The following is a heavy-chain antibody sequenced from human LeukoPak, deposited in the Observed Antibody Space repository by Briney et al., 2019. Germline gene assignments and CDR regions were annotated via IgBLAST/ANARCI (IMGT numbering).Heavy chain of an antibody. D-gene: IGHD6-13*01. Sequence: SETLSLTCTVSGGSISSYYWSWIRQPPGKGLEWIGYIYYSGSTNYNPSLKSRVTISVDTSKNQLSLKLSSVTAADTAVYYCARGLSSSWSLGAFDIWGQGTMVTVSS. J-gene: IGHJ3*02. V-gene: IGHV4-59*01. CDR3: ARGLSSSWSLGAFDI. CDR1: GGSISSYY. CDR2: IYYSGST.